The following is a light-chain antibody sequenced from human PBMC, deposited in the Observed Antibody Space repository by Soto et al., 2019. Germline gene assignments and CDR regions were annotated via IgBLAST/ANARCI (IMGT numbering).Light chain of an antibody. CDR2: GAS. V-gene: IGKV3-20*01. CDR3: QQYDNSVWT. Sequence: DIVLTQSPDTLSLSPGERATLSCRASQSVSSSNFAWYQQKPAQAPRLLIYGASRRAPGIPERFSGSGPGTDFTLTISRLEPEDFAVYYCQQYDNSVWTFGQGTKVDIK. CDR1: QSVSSSN. J-gene: IGKJ1*01.